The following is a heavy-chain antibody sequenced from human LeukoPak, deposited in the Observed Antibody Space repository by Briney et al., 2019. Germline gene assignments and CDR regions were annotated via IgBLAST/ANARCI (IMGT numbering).Heavy chain of an antibody. V-gene: IGHV3-30*02. CDR1: GFTFSSYG. CDR3: AKDVIPPRMEHDWFDP. Sequence: GGSLRLSCAASGFTFSSYGMHWVRQAPGKGLEWVAFIRYDGSNKYYADSVKGRFTISRDNSKNTLYLQMNSLRAEDTAVYYCAKDVIPPRMEHDWFDPWGQGTLVTVSS. CDR2: IRYDGSNK. J-gene: IGHJ5*02. D-gene: IGHD2/OR15-2a*01.